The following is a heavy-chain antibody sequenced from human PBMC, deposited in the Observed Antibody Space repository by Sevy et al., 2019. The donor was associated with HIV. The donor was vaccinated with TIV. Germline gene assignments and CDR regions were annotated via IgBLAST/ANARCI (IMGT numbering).Heavy chain of an antibody. CDR3: ATHAGIAAAGRVFDY. CDR2: TRNKADSYTT. V-gene: IGHV3-72*01. Sequence: GSLRLSCAASGFTFSDHYMEWVRQAPGKGLEWVGRTRNKADSYTTEYAASVKGRITISRDDSKNSLYLQMNSLKTEDTAVYYCATHAGIAAAGRVFDYWGQGSLVTVSS. CDR1: GFTFSDHY. D-gene: IGHD6-13*01. J-gene: IGHJ4*02.